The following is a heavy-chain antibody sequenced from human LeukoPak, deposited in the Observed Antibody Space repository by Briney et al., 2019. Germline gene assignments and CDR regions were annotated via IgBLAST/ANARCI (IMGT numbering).Heavy chain of an antibody. CDR3: ARESLGYSYALDAFDI. Sequence: SETLSLTCTVSGGSISSSSYYWGWIRQPPGKGLEWIGSIYYSGSTYYNPSLKSRVTISVDTSKNQFSLKLSSVTAADTAVYYCARESLGYSYALDAFDIWGQGTMVTVSS. CDR1: GGSISSSSYY. CDR2: IYYSGST. J-gene: IGHJ3*02. V-gene: IGHV4-39*07. D-gene: IGHD5-18*01.